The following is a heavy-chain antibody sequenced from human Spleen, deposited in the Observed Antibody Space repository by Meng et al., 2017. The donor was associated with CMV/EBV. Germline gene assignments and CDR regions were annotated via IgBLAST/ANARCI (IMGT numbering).Heavy chain of an antibody. D-gene: IGHD1-14*01. CDR2: ISHSGRT. CDR3: ARGRTDFDS. Sequence: LSLTCAVYGQPRTGYYWSGIRKPPDKGMEWIGDISHSGRTNYRPSLQSRVSISVDTSNRQFALTVTSVTAADTAVYYCARGRTDFDSWGQGTLVTVSS. V-gene: IGHV4-34*01. CDR1: GQPRTGYY. J-gene: IGHJ4*02.